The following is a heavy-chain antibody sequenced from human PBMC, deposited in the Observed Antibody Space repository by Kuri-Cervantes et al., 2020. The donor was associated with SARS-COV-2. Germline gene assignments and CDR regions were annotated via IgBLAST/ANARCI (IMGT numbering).Heavy chain of an antibody. Sequence: ASVKVSCKASGYTFTSYAMHWVRQAPGQRLEWMGWINAGNGNTKYPQKFQGRVTITRDTSASTAYMELSSLRVEDTAIYYCAKIKSLYSDYYGMDVWGQGTTVTVSS. J-gene: IGHJ6*02. CDR2: INAGNGNT. CDR1: GYTFTSYA. V-gene: IGHV1-3*01. CDR3: AKIKSLYSDYYGMDV. D-gene: IGHD6-13*01.